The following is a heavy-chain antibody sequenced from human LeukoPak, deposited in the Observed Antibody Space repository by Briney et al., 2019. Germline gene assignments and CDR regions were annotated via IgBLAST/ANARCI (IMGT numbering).Heavy chain of an antibody. CDR1: GFTFSSYG. J-gene: IGHJ4*02. CDR3: ARERLEVRGVLDY. CDR2: IWYDGSNK. V-gene: IGHV3-33*01. Sequence: GRSLRLSCAASGFTFSSYGMHWVRQAPGKGLEWVAVIWYDGSNKYYADSVRGRFTISRDNSKNTLYLQMYSLRAEDTAVYYCARERLEVRGVLDYWGQGTLVTVSS. D-gene: IGHD3-10*01.